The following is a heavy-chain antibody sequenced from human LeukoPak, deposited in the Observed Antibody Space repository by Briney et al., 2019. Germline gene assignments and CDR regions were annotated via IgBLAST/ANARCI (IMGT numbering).Heavy chain of an antibody. Sequence: PGRSLRLSCAASGFTFSSYGMHWVRQAPGKGLEWVAVISYDGSNKYYADSVKGRFTISRDNSKNTLYLQMNSLRAEDTAVYYCASSDTGYFDYWGQGTLVTVSS. CDR3: ASSDTGYFDY. J-gene: IGHJ4*02. D-gene: IGHD1-14*01. CDR1: GFTFSSYG. V-gene: IGHV3-30*19. CDR2: ISYDGSNK.